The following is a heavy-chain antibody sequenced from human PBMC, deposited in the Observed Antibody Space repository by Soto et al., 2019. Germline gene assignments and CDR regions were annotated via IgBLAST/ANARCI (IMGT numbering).Heavy chain of an antibody. Sequence: SETLSLTCAVYGGSFSGYYWSWIRQPPGKGLEWIGEINHSGSTNYNPSLKSRVTISVDTSKNQFSLKLSSVTAADTAVYYCARYRRRYYYGSGSYYPPSRYGMDVWGQWTTVTVSS. V-gene: IGHV4-34*01. J-gene: IGHJ6*02. CDR2: INHSGST. CDR3: ARYRRRYYYGSGSYYPPSRYGMDV. CDR1: GGSFSGYY. D-gene: IGHD3-10*01.